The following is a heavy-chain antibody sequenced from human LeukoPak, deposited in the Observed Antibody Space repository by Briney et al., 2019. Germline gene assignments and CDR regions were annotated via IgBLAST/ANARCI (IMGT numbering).Heavy chain of an antibody. CDR3: ASLYDFWSGYSNWFDP. D-gene: IGHD3-3*01. CDR2: IYYSGST. V-gene: IGHV4-30-4*01. J-gene: IGHJ5*02. CDR1: GGSISSGDYY. Sequence: SETLPLTCTVSGGSISSGDYYWSWIRQPPGTGLEWIGYIYYSGSTYYNPSLKSRVTISVDTSKNQFSLKLSSVTAADTAVYYCASLYDFWSGYSNWFDPWGQGTLVTVSS.